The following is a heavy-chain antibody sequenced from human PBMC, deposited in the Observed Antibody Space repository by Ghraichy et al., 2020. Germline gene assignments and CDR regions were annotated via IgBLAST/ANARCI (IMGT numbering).Heavy chain of an antibody. J-gene: IGHJ5*02. D-gene: IGHD5-18*01. CDR3: ASGMTYSYGYSGGRWFDP. CDR1: GGTFSSYA. CDR2: IIPIFGTA. V-gene: IGHV1-69*13. Sequence: SVKVSCKASGGTFSSYAISWVRQAPGQGLEWMGGIIPIFGTANYAQKFQARVTITADESTSTAYMELSSLRSEDTAVYYCASGMTYSYGYSGGRWFDPWGQGTLVTVSS.